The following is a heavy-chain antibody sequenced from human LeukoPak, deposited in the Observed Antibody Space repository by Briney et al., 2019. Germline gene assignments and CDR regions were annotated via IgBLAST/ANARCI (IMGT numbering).Heavy chain of an antibody. CDR2: ISGSGGST. V-gene: IGHV3-23*01. CDR3: AKDLGFGDGYNLDY. Sequence: PGGSLRLSCAASGFTFSSYAMSWVRQAPGKGLEWVSAISGSGGSTYYADSVKGRFTISRDNSKNTLYLQMNSLRAEDTAVYYCAKDLGFGDGYNLDYWGQGTLVTVSS. J-gene: IGHJ4*02. CDR1: GFTFSSYA. D-gene: IGHD5-24*01.